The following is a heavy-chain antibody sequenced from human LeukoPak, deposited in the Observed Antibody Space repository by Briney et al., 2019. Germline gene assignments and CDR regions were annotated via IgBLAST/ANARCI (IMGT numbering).Heavy chain of an antibody. D-gene: IGHD3-10*02. Sequence: PGRSLRLSCAAYGFTFSKYGMQWDRQAQGKGLVWVAVIWYGGSNKYHADSVKGRLTIARDNYNDTLHLKMNSLRAEGTAVCSWARDIFGELFPHDAFDIWGQGRIVTVSS. J-gene: IGHJ3*02. CDR3: ARDIFGELFPHDAFDI. V-gene: IGHV3-33*01. CDR1: GFTFSKYG. CDR2: IWYGGSNK.